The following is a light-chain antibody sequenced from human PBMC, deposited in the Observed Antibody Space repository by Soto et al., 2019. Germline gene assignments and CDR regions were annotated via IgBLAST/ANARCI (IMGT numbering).Light chain of an antibody. V-gene: IGKV1-27*01. CDR3: QQYNSVPPFT. CDR2: AAS. CDR1: QGISNY. Sequence: DIQMTQSPSSLSVSVGDRVTISCRASQGISNYLAWYQQQPGKPPKLLIYAASTLQSGVPSRFSGSGSGTDFTLTISSLQPEDVATYYCQQYNSVPPFTFGPGTKVNI. J-gene: IGKJ3*01.